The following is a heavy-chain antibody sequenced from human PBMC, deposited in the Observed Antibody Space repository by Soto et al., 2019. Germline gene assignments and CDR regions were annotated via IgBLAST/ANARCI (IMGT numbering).Heavy chain of an antibody. D-gene: IGHD2-15*01. Sequence: GGSLRLSCAASGFTFSSYSMNWVRQAPGKGLEWVSYISSSSSTIYYADSVKGRFTISRDNAKNSLYLQMNSLRDEDTAVYYCASAKDIVVVVAATAAFDIWGQGTMVTVSS. CDR3: ASAKDIVVVVAATAAFDI. V-gene: IGHV3-48*02. CDR1: GFTFSSYS. J-gene: IGHJ3*02. CDR2: ISSSSSTI.